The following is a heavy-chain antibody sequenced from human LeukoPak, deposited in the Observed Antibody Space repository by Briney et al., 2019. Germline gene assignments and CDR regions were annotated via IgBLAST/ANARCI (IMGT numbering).Heavy chain of an antibody. V-gene: IGHV3-7*03. CDR3: ARDATLLYCGGDCYYLDY. CDR2: IKQDGSEK. CDR1: GFTFSSYW. D-gene: IGHD2-21*02. Sequence: GGSLRLSCAASGFTFSSYWMSWVRQAPGKGLEWVANIKQDGSEKYYVDSVKGRFTISRDNAKSSLYLQMNSLRAEDTAVYYCARDATLLYCGGDCYYLDYWGQGTLVTVSS. J-gene: IGHJ4*02.